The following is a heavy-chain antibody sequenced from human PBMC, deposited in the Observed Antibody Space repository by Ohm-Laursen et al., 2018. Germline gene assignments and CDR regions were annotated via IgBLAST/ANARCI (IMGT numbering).Heavy chain of an antibody. D-gene: IGHD3-10*01. CDR3: ARGHYGNYYYGMDV. Sequence: GASVKASCKASGYTFTSYDINWVRQATGQGLEWMGWMNPNSGNTGYAQKFQGRVTMTRNTSISTAYMELSSLRSEDTAVYYCARGHYGNYYYGMDVWGQGTTVTVSS. V-gene: IGHV1-8*01. CDR2: MNPNSGNT. CDR1: GYTFTSYD. J-gene: IGHJ6*02.